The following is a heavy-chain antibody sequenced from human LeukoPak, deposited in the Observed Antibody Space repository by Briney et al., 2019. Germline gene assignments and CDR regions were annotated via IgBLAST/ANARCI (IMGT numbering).Heavy chain of an antibody. J-gene: IGHJ4*02. D-gene: IGHD3-9*01. V-gene: IGHV3-23*01. CDR2: ISGSGGST. Sequence: GGSLRLSCAASGFTFSSYAMSWVRQAPGKGLEWVSAISGSGGSTYYADSVKGRFTISRDNSKDTLYLQMNSLRAEDTAVYYCAKGDYDIHDYYFDYWGQGTLVTVSS. CDR3: AKGDYDIHDYYFDY. CDR1: GFTFSSYA.